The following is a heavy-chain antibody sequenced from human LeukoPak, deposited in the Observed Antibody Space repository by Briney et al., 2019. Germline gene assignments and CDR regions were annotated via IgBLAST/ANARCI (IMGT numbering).Heavy chain of an antibody. CDR2: IYYSGST. CDR3: ARDHRKGYYYDSSGPSAAFDI. D-gene: IGHD3-22*01. CDR1: GGSISSSSYY. Sequence: PSETLSLTCTVSGGSISSSSYYWGWIRQPPGKGLEWIGSIYYSGSTYYNPSLKSRVTISVDTSKNQFSLKLSSVTAADTAVYYCARDHRKGYYYDSSGPSAAFDIWGQGTMVTVSS. V-gene: IGHV4-39*07. J-gene: IGHJ3*02.